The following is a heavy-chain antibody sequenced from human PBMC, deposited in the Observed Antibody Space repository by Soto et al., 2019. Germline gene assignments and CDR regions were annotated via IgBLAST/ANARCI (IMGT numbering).Heavy chain of an antibody. J-gene: IGHJ6*02. CDR1: GGSVDRGDYY. D-gene: IGHD3-3*01. CDR3: AKREDSSRFGGLDI. CDR2: VHSTGGT. V-gene: IGHV4-39*01. Sequence: KASETLSLTCTVSGGSVDRGDYYWTWIRQPPGKGLEWIGTVHSTGGTYYSPSLRSRVTISVDTSKNLFSLKMTSASATDTAVYFCAKREDSSRFGGLDIWGQGTAVTVSS.